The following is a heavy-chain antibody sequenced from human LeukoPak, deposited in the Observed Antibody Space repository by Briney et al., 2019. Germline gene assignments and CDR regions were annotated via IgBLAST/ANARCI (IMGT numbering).Heavy chain of an antibody. Sequence: SETLSLTCTVSGASISSYYWSWIRQPPGKGLEWIGYIYYSGSINYNPSLKSRVTISIDTSKNQFSLKLSTVTAADTAVYYCARGERLGGDYWGQGILVTVSS. V-gene: IGHV4-59*01. D-gene: IGHD1-1*01. J-gene: IGHJ4*02. CDR2: IYYSGSI. CDR1: GASISSYY. CDR3: ARGERLGGDY.